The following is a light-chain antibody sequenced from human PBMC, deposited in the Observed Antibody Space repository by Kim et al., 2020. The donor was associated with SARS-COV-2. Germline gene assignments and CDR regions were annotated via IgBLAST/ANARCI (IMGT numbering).Light chain of an antibody. J-gene: IGLJ3*02. CDR1: SGNIASSY. Sequence: NFMLTQPHSVSGSPGKTVTISCARSSGNIASSYMQWYQQRPGGSPTTLIYEDNQRTPGVPERFSGSVDSSSNSASLTISGLETEDEADYFCQSYDDFNRVFGGGTKLTVL. CDR3: QSYDDFNRV. V-gene: IGLV6-57*01. CDR2: EDN.